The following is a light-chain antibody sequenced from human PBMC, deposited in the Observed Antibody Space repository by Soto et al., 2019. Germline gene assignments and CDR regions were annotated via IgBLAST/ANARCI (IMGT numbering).Light chain of an antibody. CDR3: MQSLHLPLYT. Sequence: VLTQSPLSLSVTPGQSASISCKSSQRLVYSNGRTSLYWYLQKPGQNPQLLSYEVSNRFSGVPERFIGSWSGTDFTLEIGRGEVDDVGVYYFMQSLHLPLYTFGQGTKLEI. CDR1: QRLVYSNGRTS. J-gene: IGKJ2*01. CDR2: EVS. V-gene: IGKV2D-29*01.